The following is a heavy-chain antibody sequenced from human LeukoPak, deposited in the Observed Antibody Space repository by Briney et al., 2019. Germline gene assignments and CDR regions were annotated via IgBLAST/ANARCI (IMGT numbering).Heavy chain of an antibody. CDR1: GGSISGYY. Sequence: SETLSLTCTVSGGSISGYYWSWIRQPPGKGLEWVGSIYYSGRAANYNPSLESRVMTSVDTSKNQFSLQVNAVTAAGTAVYYCARDISGGSHAFDIWGQGTMVTVSS. CDR3: ARDISGGSHAFDI. J-gene: IGHJ3*02. D-gene: IGHD3-3*02. V-gene: IGHV4-59*08. CDR2: IYYSGRAA.